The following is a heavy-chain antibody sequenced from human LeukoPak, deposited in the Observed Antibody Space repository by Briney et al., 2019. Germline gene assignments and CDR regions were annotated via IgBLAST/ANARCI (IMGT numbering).Heavy chain of an antibody. V-gene: IGHV4-4*07. D-gene: IGHD3-16*02. CDR2: IYTSGSA. Sequence: PSETLSLACTVSGGSLSSYYWSWIRQPAGEGLEWMGRIYTSGSANYTPSLKSRVAMSVVTSKNQFSLKLSSVTAADTAVYYCARDSLTIPSLYFDLWGRGTLVTVSS. CDR1: GGSLSSYY. CDR3: ARDSLTIPSLYFDL. J-gene: IGHJ2*01.